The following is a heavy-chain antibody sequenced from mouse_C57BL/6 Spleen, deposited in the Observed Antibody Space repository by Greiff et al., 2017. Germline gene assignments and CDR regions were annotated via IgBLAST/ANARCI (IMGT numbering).Heavy chain of an antibody. Sequence: EVHLVESGGGLVQPGGSLKLSCAASGFTFSDYGMAWVRQAPRKGPEWVAFISNLAYSIYYADTVTGRFTISRENAKNTLYLEMSSLRSEDTAMYYCARHEDYSNPFAYWGQGTLVTVSA. CDR3: ARHEDYSNPFAY. CDR2: ISNLAYSI. J-gene: IGHJ3*01. V-gene: IGHV5-15*01. D-gene: IGHD2-5*01. CDR1: GFTFSDYG.